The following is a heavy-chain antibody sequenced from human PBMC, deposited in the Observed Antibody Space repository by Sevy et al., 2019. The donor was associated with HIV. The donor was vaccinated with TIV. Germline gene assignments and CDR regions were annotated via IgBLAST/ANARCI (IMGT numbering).Heavy chain of an antibody. CDR2: INHSGST. CDR1: GGSFSGDY. CDR3: ARHCSGTSCSHAFDI. V-gene: IGHV4-34*01. Sequence: SETLSRTCAVYGGSFSGDYWSWIRQPPGKGLEWIGEINHSGSTNYNPSLKSRVTISVDTSKNHFSLKLSSVTAADTAVYYCARHCSGTSCSHAFDIWGQGTVVTVSS. D-gene: IGHD2-2*01. J-gene: IGHJ3*02.